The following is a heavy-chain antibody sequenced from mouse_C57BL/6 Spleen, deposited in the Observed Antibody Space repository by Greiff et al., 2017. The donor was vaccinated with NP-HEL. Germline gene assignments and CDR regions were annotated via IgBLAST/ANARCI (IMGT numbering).Heavy chain of an antibody. J-gene: IGHJ4*01. D-gene: IGHD2-2*01. V-gene: IGHV1-82*01. CDR3: ARSGLSGYYYAMDY. Sequence: AQLQQSGPELVKPGASVKISCKASGYAFSSSWMNWVKQRPGKGLEWIGRIYPGDGDTNYNGKFKGKATLTADKSSSTAYMQLSSLTSEDSAVYFCARSGLSGYYYAMDYWGQGTSVTVSS. CDR1: GYAFSSSW. CDR2: IYPGDGDT.